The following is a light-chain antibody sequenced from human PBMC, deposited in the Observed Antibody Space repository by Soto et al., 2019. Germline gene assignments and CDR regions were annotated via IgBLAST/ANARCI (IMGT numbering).Light chain of an antibody. CDR1: QDISNY. V-gene: IGKV1-33*01. CDR3: QQYDNLLT. J-gene: IGKJ4*01. CDR2: DAS. Sequence: DIQMTQSPSSLSASVGDRVTITCQASQDISNYLNWYQQKPGKAPKFLIYDASNLETGVPSRFSGSGSGTDFTFTISSLQPEDIATYYCQQYDNLLTFGGGTKVDI.